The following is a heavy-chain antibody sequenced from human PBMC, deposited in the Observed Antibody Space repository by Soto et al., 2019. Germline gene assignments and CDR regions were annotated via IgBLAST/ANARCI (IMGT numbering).Heavy chain of an antibody. V-gene: IGHV4-39*01. D-gene: IGHD6-19*01. CDR3: ARLTVVGRVGDC. J-gene: IGHJ4*02. Sequence: QLQVQESGPGLVKPSETLSLTCSVSGGSISSSPYYWGWIRQPPGKGLEWIARISFSGNTDYNPSLKSRVTISADTSKNQFSLTLSSVTAADTAVYSCARLTVVGRVGDCWGQGTLVTVSS. CDR2: ISFSGNT. CDR1: GGSISSSPYY.